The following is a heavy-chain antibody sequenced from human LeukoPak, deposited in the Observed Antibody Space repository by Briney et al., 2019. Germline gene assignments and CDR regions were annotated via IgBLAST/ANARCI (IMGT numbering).Heavy chain of an antibody. CDR1: GFTFSSYA. V-gene: IGHV3-23*01. CDR2: ISGSGGST. Sequence: GGSLRLSCAASGFTFSSYAMSWVRQAPGKGLEWVSAISGSGGSTYYADSVKGRFTISRDNSKNTLYLLMDSLRAEDTAMYYCARYPGMPYNWWHFGMDVWGQGTTVTVSS. CDR3: ARYPGMPYNWWHFGMDV. J-gene: IGHJ6*02. D-gene: IGHD1-1*01.